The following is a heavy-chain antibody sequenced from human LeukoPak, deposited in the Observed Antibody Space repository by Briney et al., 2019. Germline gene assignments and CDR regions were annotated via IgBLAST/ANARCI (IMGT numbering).Heavy chain of an antibody. CDR1: GYTFTGYY. CDR2: INPNSGGT. Sequence: ASVKVSCKASGYTFTGYYMHWVRQAPGQGLEWMGWINPNSGGTNYAQKSQGRVTMTRDTSISTAYMELSRLRSDDTAVYYCARASYYYDSSGYYYPGDYWGQGTLVTVSS. V-gene: IGHV1-2*02. J-gene: IGHJ4*02. CDR3: ARASYYYDSSGYYYPGDY. D-gene: IGHD3-22*01.